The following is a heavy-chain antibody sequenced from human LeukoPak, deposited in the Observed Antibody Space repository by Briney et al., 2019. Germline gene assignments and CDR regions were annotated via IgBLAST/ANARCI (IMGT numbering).Heavy chain of an antibody. V-gene: IGHV3-53*04. CDR1: GFTVSSNY. Sequence: GGSLRLSCAASGFTVSSNYMSWVRQAPGKGLEWVSVIYSGGRTYYADSVKGRFTISRHNSKNTLYLQMNSLRAEDTAVYYCAARRDGYQQGAFDIWGQGTMVTVSS. CDR3: AARRDGYQQGAFDI. J-gene: IGHJ3*02. D-gene: IGHD5-24*01. CDR2: IYSGGRT.